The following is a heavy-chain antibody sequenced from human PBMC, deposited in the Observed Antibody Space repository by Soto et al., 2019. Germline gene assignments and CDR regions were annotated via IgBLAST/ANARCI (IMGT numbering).Heavy chain of an antibody. D-gene: IGHD3-10*01. Sequence: ASVKVSCKASGYTFTGYYMHWVRQAPGQGLEWMGWINPNSGGTNYAQKFQGWVTMTRDTSISTAYMELSRLRSDDTAVYYCARSSPGSRGSSPPDAFDIWGEGTMVTVSS. CDR1: GYTFTGYY. J-gene: IGHJ3*02. CDR3: ARSSPGSRGSSPPDAFDI. V-gene: IGHV1-2*04. CDR2: INPNSGGT.